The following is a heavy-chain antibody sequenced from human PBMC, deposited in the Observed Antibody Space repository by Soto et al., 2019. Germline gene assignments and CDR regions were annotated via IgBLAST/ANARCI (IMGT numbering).Heavy chain of an antibody. CDR1: GGSISSYY. V-gene: IGHV4-59*08. J-gene: IGHJ4*02. D-gene: IGHD3-10*01. Sequence: VQLQESGPGLVKPSETLSLTCTVSGGSISSYYWSWIRQPPGKGLEWIGYIYYSGSTNYNPSLKSRVTISVDTSKNQFSLKLSSVTAAHTAVYYCARRYGSGFDYWGQGTLVTVSS. CDR3: ARRYGSGFDY. CDR2: IYYSGST.